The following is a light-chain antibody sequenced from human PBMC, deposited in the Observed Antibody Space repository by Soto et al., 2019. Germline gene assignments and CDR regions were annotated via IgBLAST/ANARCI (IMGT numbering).Light chain of an antibody. CDR3: CSYAGSSNSPWV. V-gene: IGLV2-23*01. Sequence: QSALTQPASVSGSPGQSITISCTGTSSDVGSYNLVSWYQQHPGKAPKLMIYEGSKRPSGVSNRFSGSKSGNTASLTISGLQAEDEADYYCCSYAGSSNSPWVFGGGTKLTVL. CDR2: EGS. J-gene: IGLJ3*02. CDR1: SSDVGSYNL.